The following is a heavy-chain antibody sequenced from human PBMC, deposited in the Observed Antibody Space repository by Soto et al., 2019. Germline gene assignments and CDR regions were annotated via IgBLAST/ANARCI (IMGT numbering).Heavy chain of an antibody. V-gene: IGHV4-34*01. CDR2: INHSGST. Sequence: SETLSLTCAVYGGSFSGYYWSWIRQPPGKGLEWIGEINHSGSTNYNPSLKSRVTISVDTSKNQFSLKLSSVTAADTAVYYCARGNRRYLGYCSSTSCPYYFDYWGQGTLVTVSS. J-gene: IGHJ4*02. CDR1: GGSFSGYY. CDR3: ARGNRRYLGYCSSTSCPYYFDY. D-gene: IGHD2-2*01.